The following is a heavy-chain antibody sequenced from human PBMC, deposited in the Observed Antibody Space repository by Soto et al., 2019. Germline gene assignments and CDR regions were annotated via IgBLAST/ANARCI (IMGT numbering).Heavy chain of an antibody. J-gene: IGHJ4*02. D-gene: IGHD6-6*01. Sequence: PSVTLSFTCVVSGGSIRSGGYSRSWIRQPPGKGLEWIGYIYHSGSTYYNPSLKSRVTISVDSSKNQLSLKLSSVTAADTAVYYGARADSYYYDYWRQGTRGTVAS. V-gene: IGHV4-30-2*01. CDR1: GGSIRSGGYS. CDR2: IYHSGST. CDR3: ARADSYYYDY.